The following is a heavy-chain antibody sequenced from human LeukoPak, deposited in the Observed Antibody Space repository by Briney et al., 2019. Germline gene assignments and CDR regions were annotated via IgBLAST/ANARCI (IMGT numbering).Heavy chain of an antibody. CDR2: INHSGST. CDR1: GGSFSGYY. J-gene: IGHJ3*02. Sequence: ASETLSLTCAVYGGSFSGYYWIWIRQPPGKGLEWIGEINHSGSTNYNPSLKSRVTISVDTSKNQFSLKLSSVTAADTAVYYCAGGLTMVRGVRSSAFDIWGQGTMVTVSS. D-gene: IGHD3-10*01. V-gene: IGHV4-34*01. CDR3: AGGLTMVRGVRSSAFDI.